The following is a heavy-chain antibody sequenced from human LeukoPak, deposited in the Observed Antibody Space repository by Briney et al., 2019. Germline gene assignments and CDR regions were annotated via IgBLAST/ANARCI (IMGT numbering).Heavy chain of an antibody. Sequence: ASVKVSCKVSGYILTELSMHWVRQAPGKGLEWMGGFDPEDGETIYAQKFQGRVTMTEDTSTDTAYMELSSLRSEDTAVYYCATDGGMGYCSSTSCYIGPGAPKNWFDPWGQGTLVTVSS. V-gene: IGHV1-24*01. CDR2: FDPEDGET. J-gene: IGHJ5*02. CDR1: GYILTELS. CDR3: ATDGGMGYCSSTSCYIGPGAPKNWFDP. D-gene: IGHD2-2*02.